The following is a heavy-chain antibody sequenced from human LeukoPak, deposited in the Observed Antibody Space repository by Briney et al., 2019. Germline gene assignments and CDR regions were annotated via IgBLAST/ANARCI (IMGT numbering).Heavy chain of an antibody. CDR2: ISSDGNDK. CDR3: TTKVIRGNSGDDYDD. CDR1: GFTFSSYG. D-gene: IGHD5-12*01. V-gene: IGHV3-30*03. Sequence: GGTLRLSCAASGFTFSSYGMHWVRQAPGKGLEWVALISSDGNDKLYGDSVKGRFTISRDDSKSTLYLQMNSLRAEDTAVYYCTTKVIRGNSGDDYDDWGQGTLVTVSS. J-gene: IGHJ4*02.